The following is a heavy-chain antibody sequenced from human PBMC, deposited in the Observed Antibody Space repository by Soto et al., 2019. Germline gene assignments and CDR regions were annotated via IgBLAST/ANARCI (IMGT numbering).Heavy chain of an antibody. CDR3: ARTTEYYYYYGMDV. CDR2: IYYSGST. V-gene: IGHV4-30-4*01. J-gene: IGHJ6*02. CDR1: GGSISSGDYY. Sequence: QVQLQESGPGLVKPSQTLSLTCTVSGGSISSGDYYWSWIRQPPGKGLEWIGYIYYSGSTYYNPSLKSRVTXXVXTXXNQFSLKLSSVTAADTAVYYCARTTEYYYYYGMDVWGQGTTVTVSS. D-gene: IGHD1-1*01.